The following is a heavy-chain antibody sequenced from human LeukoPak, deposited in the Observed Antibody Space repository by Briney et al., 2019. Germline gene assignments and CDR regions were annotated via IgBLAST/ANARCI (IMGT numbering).Heavy chain of an antibody. D-gene: IGHD6-19*01. J-gene: IGHJ4*02. CDR3: AKTSQYSSGWFDY. Sequence: SGGSLRLSCAASGFTFSSYSMNWVRKAPGRGLEWVSTISGSGGSTYYVDSVKGRFTISRDNSRNTLDIQMNSLRPEDTAVYYCAKTSQYSSGWFDYWGQGTLVTVSS. CDR1: GFTFSSYS. CDR2: ISGSGGST. V-gene: IGHV3-23*01.